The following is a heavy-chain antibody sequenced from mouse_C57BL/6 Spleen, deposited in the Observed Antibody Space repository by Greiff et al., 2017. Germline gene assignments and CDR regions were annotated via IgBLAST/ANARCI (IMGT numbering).Heavy chain of an antibody. V-gene: IGHV1-80*01. CDR2: IYPGDGDT. J-gene: IGHJ4*01. CDR1: GYAFSSYW. CDR3: ARSAHSNYYAMDY. Sequence: VQLVESGAELVKPGASVKISCKASGYAFSSYWMNWVKQRPGKGLEWIGQIYPGDGDTNYNGKFKGKATLTADKSSSTAYMQLSSLTSEDSAVYFCARSAHSNYYAMDYWGQGTSVTVSS. D-gene: IGHD2-5*01.